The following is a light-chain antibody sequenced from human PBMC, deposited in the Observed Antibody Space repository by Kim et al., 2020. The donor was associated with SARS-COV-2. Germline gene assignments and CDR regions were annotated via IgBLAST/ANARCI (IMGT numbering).Light chain of an antibody. Sequence: PGERATLSCRASPTVSSTYLAWYQQKPGQAPRLLIYGASSRATGIPDRFSGSGSGPDFTLTISRLEPEDFAVYYCQQYGSSVLTFGGGTKVDIK. CDR2: GAS. J-gene: IGKJ4*01. V-gene: IGKV3-20*01. CDR1: PTVSSTY. CDR3: QQYGSSVLT.